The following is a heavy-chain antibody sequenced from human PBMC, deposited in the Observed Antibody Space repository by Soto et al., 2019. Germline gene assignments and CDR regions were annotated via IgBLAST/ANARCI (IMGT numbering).Heavy chain of an antibody. J-gene: IGHJ4*02. CDR3: AKEGHGTIAVAGTPADY. CDR2: ISYDGIYK. D-gene: IGHD6-19*01. Sequence: QVQLVEWGGGVVQPGRSLRLSCTGSGFTFSSYGIHWVRQAPGKGLEWVATISYDGIYKYTEDSLNGRIIISRDNSKPAVHLQMNILRAEDTAVDYCAKEGHGTIAVAGTPADYWGQGTPGTASS. V-gene: IGHV3-30*18. CDR1: GFTFSSYG.